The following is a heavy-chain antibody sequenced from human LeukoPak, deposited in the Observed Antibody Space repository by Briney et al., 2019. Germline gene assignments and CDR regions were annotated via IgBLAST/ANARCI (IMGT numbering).Heavy chain of an antibody. CDR3: ARGDAALYDSSGYYWSFDY. D-gene: IGHD3-22*01. Sequence: SVKVSCKASGGTFSSYAISWVRQAPGQGLEWMGRIIPIFGTANYAQKFQGRVTITTDESTSTAYMELSSLRSEDTAVYYCARGDAALYDSSGYYWSFDYWGQGTLVTVSS. CDR2: IIPIFGTA. J-gene: IGHJ4*02. CDR1: GGTFSSYA. V-gene: IGHV1-69*05.